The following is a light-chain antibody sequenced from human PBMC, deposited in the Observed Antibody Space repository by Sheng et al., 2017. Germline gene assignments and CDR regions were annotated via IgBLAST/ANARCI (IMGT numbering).Light chain of an antibody. V-gene: IGKV3-11*01. J-gene: IGKJ2*03. CDR3: HQRKTWPGS. CDR2: DAF. CDR1: QSVTAD. Sequence: ENVLTQSPATLSLSPGERATLSCRASQSVTADLAWYQQKPGQAPRLLIYDAFQRATGTPARFSGSGSVTDFTLTISSLEPEDFAVYYCHQRKTWPGSFGQGTNLEIK.